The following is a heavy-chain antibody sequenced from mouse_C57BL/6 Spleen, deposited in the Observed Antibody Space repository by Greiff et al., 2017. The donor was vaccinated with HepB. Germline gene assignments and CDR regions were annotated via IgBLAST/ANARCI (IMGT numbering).Heavy chain of an antibody. Sequence: VQLQQSGAELARPGASVKMSCKASGYTFTSYTMHWVKQRPGQGLEWIGYINPSSGYTKYNQKFKDKATLTADKSSSTAYMQLSSLTSEDSAVYYWARGGSTMVTADAYWGQGTLVTVSA. CDR3: ARGGSTMVTADAY. CDR2: INPSSGYT. D-gene: IGHD2-2*01. CDR1: GYTFTSYT. J-gene: IGHJ3*01. V-gene: IGHV1-4*01.